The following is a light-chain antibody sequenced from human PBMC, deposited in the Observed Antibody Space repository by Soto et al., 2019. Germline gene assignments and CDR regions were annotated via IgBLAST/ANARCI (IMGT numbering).Light chain of an antibody. CDR2: DAS. CDR1: QDISNY. V-gene: IGKV1-33*01. Sequence: DIQMTQSPSSLSASVGDRVTITCQASQDISNYLNWYQQKPGKAPELLIYDASNLETGVPSRFSGSGSVTDFTFTISSLQPEDIATYYCQQYDNLPPPTFGGGTKVEIK. CDR3: QQYDNLPPPT. J-gene: IGKJ4*01.